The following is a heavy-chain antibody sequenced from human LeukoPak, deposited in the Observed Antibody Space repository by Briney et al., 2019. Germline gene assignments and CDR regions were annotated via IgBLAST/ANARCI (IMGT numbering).Heavy chain of an antibody. CDR2: IFYSGSA. J-gene: IGHJ5*02. CDR1: GDSISSTSYY. CDR3: ARQQSDTSLFDP. Sequence: YPSETLSLTCIVSGDSISSTSYYWAWIRQPPGKGLEWIGMIFYSGSAYYTPSLRGRVTLSVDTSRNQFSLNLISVTAADTGVYFCARQQSDTSLFDPWGQGTLVTVSS. V-gene: IGHV4-39*01. D-gene: IGHD2-21*02.